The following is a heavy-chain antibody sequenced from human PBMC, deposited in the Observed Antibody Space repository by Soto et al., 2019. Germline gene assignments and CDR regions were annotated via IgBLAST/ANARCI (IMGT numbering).Heavy chain of an antibody. CDR2: IIPILGIA. D-gene: IGHD2-2*01. Sequence: ASVKVSCKASGGTFSSYTISWVRQAPGQGLEWMGRIIPILGIANYAQKFQGRVTITADKSTSTAYMELSSLRSEDTAVYYCASVVVPADTRAVYYYYYMDVWGKGTTVTVSS. J-gene: IGHJ6*03. V-gene: IGHV1-69*02. CDR3: ASVVVPADTRAVYYYYYMDV. CDR1: GGTFSSYT.